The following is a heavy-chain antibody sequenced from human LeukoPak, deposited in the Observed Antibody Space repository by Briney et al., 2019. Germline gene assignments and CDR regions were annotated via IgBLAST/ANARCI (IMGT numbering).Heavy chain of an antibody. CDR1: GYTFTSYG. J-gene: IGHJ5*02. CDR3: ARDSVSRSRGNWFDP. V-gene: IGHV1-18*01. D-gene: IGHD3-10*01. CDR2: ISAYNGNT. Sequence: ASVKVSCKASGYTFTSYGISWVRQAPGQGLEWMGWISAYNGNTNYAQKLQGRVTMTTDTSTSTAYMELSSLRSEDTAVYYCARDSVSRSRGNWFDPWGQGTLVTVSS.